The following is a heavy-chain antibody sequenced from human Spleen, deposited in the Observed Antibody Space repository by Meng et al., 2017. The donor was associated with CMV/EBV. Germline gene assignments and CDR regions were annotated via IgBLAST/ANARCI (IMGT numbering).Heavy chain of an antibody. D-gene: IGHD1-1*01. J-gene: IGHJ4*02. CDR3: ARDLTTGTHDY. CDR2: INPNSGGT. Sequence: ASVKVSCKASGYTFTSYAMHWVRQAPGQGLEWMGWINPNSGGTNYAQKFQGRVTMTRDTSISTAYMELSRLRSDDTAVYYCARDLTTGTHDYWGQGTLVTVSS. CDR1: GYTFTSYA. V-gene: IGHV1-2*02.